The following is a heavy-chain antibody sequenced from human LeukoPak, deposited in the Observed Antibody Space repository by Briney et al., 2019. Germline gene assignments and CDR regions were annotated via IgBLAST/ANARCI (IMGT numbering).Heavy chain of an antibody. Sequence: VASVTVSCKASGYTFTGYYMHWVRQAPGQGLQWMGRINPNSGGTNYAQKFQGRVTMTRDTSISTAYMELSRLRSDDTAVYYCARSHYDFWSGSDYWGQGTLVTVSS. CDR1: GYTFTGYY. V-gene: IGHV1-2*06. CDR2: INPNSGGT. J-gene: IGHJ4*02. D-gene: IGHD3-3*01. CDR3: ARSHYDFWSGSDY.